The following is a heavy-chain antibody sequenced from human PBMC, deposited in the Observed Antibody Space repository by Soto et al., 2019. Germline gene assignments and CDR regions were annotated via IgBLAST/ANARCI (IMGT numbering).Heavy chain of an antibody. CDR2: IYWDDDK. Sequence: QITLKESGPTLVKPTQTLTLTCTFSGFSLSTSGVGVGWIRQPPGKALEWLALIYWDDDKRYSPSLKSRLTITQDTSKNQVVLTMTNMDPVDTATYYCAHLPNPYYDILTGYGVYYYGMDVWGQGTTVTVSS. V-gene: IGHV2-5*02. CDR3: AHLPNPYYDILTGYGVYYYGMDV. CDR1: GFSLSTSGVG. J-gene: IGHJ6*02. D-gene: IGHD3-9*01.